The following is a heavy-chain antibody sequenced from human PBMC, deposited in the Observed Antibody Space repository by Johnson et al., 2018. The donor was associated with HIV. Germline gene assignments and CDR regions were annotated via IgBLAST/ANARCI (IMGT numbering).Heavy chain of an antibody. J-gene: IGHJ3*02. CDR1: GFTFSSYG. CDR3: AAYYDFWSGSYTSGFDI. V-gene: IGHV3-30*02. D-gene: IGHD3-3*01. CDR2: IWYDGFNK. Sequence: QVQLVESGGGVVQPGGSLRLSCATSGFTFSSYGMHWVRQAPGKGLEWVAFIWYDGFNKYFADSVKGRFTISRDNSKNTVFLQMNSLRPEDTAMYYCAAYYDFWSGSYTSGFDIWGQGTMVTVSS.